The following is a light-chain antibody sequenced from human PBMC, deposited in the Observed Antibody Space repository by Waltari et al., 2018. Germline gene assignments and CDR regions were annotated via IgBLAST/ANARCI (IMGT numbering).Light chain of an antibody. Sequence: DIVLTQSPDSLALSLGERATIRCTFSQSILYNFRTMSYFAWYQQKPGQSPNLLFYWDSTRKSGVPDRFSGSGSGAYFALTISSLQAEDVAVYYCQQYYSTPWTFGQGTRVEVK. CDR1: QSILYNFRTMSY. J-gene: IGKJ1*01. CDR3: QQYYSTPWT. V-gene: IGKV4-1*01. CDR2: WDS.